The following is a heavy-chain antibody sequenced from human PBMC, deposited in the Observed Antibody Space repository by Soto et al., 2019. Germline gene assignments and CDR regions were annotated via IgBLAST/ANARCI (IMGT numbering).Heavy chain of an antibody. CDR3: ARAPVIGYDFWSGYLHGMDV. CDR1: GFTFSSYS. CDR2: ISSSSSYI. D-gene: IGHD3-3*01. Sequence: PGGSLRLSCGASGFTFSSYSMNWVRQAPGKGLEWVSSISSSSSYIYYADSVKGRFTISRDNAKNSLYLQMNSLRAEDTAVYYCARAPVIGYDFWSGYLHGMDVWGQGTTVTVSS. J-gene: IGHJ6*02. V-gene: IGHV3-21*01.